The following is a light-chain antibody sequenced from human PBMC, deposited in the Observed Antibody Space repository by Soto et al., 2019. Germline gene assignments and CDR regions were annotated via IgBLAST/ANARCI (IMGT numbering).Light chain of an antibody. CDR1: QNIATQF. Sequence: VLTQSPGTLSLSPGERATLSCRASQNIATQFFTWYQQRPGQAPRVLIYGTSTRATVIPDRFSGSGSGTDFTLTISRLEPEDFAVYYCQQYSSSSGYTFGQGTKLEIK. CDR3: QQYSSSSGYT. V-gene: IGKV3-20*01. CDR2: GTS. J-gene: IGKJ2*01.